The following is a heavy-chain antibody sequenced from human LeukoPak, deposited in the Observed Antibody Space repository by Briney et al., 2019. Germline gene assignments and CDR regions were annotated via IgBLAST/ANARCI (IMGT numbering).Heavy chain of an antibody. V-gene: IGHV4-39*07. Sequence: SETLSLTWTVSGGSICISSYYWGWIRQPPGKGLEWIGSIYYSGSIYYNPSLKSRVTISVDTSKSQFSLKLGSVTAADTAVYYCARAPRIVGATGDAFDIWGQGTMVTVSS. CDR3: ARAPRIVGATGDAFDI. CDR2: IYYSGSI. J-gene: IGHJ3*02. D-gene: IGHD1-26*01. CDR1: GGSICISSYY.